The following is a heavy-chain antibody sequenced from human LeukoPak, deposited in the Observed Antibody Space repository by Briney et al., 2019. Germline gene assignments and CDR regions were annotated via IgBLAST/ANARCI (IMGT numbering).Heavy chain of an antibody. Sequence: SVKVSCKASGGTFSNYAINWVRQAPGQGLEWMRGIIPIFGTANYAQKFQGRVTITADESTSTVYMELNSLKSEDTAVYYCARGWDYDSGGRPTAYVYWGQGTLVTVSS. D-gene: IGHD3-22*01. V-gene: IGHV1-69*13. CDR2: IIPIFGTA. CDR3: ARGWDYDSGGRPTAYVY. CDR1: GGTFSNYA. J-gene: IGHJ4*02.